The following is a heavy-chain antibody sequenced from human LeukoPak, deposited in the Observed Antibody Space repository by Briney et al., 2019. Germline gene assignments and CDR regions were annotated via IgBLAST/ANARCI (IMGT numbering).Heavy chain of an antibody. Sequence: GGSLRLSCAASGFTFSSYSMNWVRQAPGKGLEWASSISSSSSYIYYADSVKGRFTISRDNAKNSLYLQMNSLRAEDTAVYYCARVYYDSSYYYYYMDVWGKGTTVTVSS. D-gene: IGHD3-22*01. J-gene: IGHJ6*03. CDR3: ARVYYDSSYYYYYMDV. CDR1: GFTFSSYS. V-gene: IGHV3-21*01. CDR2: ISSSSSYI.